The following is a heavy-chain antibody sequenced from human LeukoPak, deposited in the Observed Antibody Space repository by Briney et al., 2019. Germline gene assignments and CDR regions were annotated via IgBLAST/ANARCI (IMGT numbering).Heavy chain of an antibody. CDR2: ISGSGSTI. Sequence: GGSLRLSCAASGFNFSSYELNWVRQAPGKGLEWVSFISGSGSTIYSADSVKGRFTISRDNAKNSLYLQMNSLRAEDTAIYYCAGPRWDLYGMDVWGPGTTVTVAS. D-gene: IGHD1-26*01. CDR3: AGPRWDLYGMDV. J-gene: IGHJ6*02. CDR1: GFNFSSYE. V-gene: IGHV3-48*03.